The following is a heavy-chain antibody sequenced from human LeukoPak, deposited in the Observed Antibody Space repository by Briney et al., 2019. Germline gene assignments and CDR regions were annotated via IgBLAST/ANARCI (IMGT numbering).Heavy chain of an antibody. J-gene: IGHJ4*02. CDR3: AGNHRGSGSDYYFDY. V-gene: IGHV3-53*01. CDR1: GFTVSSNY. Sequence: GGSLRLSCAASGFTVSSNYMSWVRQAPGKGLEWVSVIYSGGSTYYADSVKGRFTISRDNSKNTLYLQMNSLRAEDTAVYYCAGNHRGSGSDYYFDYWGQGTLVTVSS. D-gene: IGHD3-10*01. CDR2: IYSGGST.